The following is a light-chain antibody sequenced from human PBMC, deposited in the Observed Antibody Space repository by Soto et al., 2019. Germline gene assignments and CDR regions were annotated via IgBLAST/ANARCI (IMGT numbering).Light chain of an antibody. CDR3: QQYGSSQFT. V-gene: IGKV3-20*01. CDR2: DTS. J-gene: IGKJ3*01. CDR1: QSVNNNY. Sequence: EIVLMQSPGTLSLSPGEGATLSCRASQSVNNNYLAWYQQRPGQAPTVLIFDTSRRATGVPDRFSGSGSGTDFTLRISRVEPDDFAVYNCQQYGSSQFTFGPGTKVNIK.